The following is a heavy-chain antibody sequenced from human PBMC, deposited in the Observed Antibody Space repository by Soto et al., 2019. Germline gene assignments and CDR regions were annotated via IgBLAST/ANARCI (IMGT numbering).Heavy chain of an antibody. CDR1: GFTFSSYG. CDR3: AKDGHCSGGSCLDY. D-gene: IGHD2-15*01. CDR2: ISYDGSNK. J-gene: IGHJ4*02. V-gene: IGHV3-30*18. Sequence: QVQLVESGGGVVQPGRSLRLSCAASGFTFSSYGMHWVRQAPGKGLEWVAVISYDGSNKYYADSVKGRFTIYRDNSKNTLYLQMHSLRAEDTAVYYCAKDGHCSGGSCLDYWGQGTLVTVSS.